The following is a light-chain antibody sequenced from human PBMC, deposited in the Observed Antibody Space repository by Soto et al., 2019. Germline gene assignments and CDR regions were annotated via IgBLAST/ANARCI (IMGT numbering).Light chain of an antibody. Sequence: EIVMTQSPATLSVSPGERATLSCRASQSVFSSLAWYQQKPGQAPRLLIYGAATRATGIPGRFSGSGSGTEFTLTISSLQSEDFAVYHCQQYHNGQAFG. V-gene: IGKV3-15*01. CDR3: QQYHNGQA. CDR1: QSVFSS. CDR2: GAA. J-gene: IGKJ1*01.